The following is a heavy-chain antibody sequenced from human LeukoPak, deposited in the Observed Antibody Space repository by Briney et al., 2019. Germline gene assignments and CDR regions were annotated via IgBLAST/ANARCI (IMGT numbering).Heavy chain of an antibody. CDR1: GGTFSSYA. Sequence: ASVKVSCKASGGTFSSYAISWVRQAPGQGLEWMGRIVPILGIANYAQKFQGRVTITADKSTSTAYMELSSLRSEDTAVYYCARGRGSSAGAFDIWGQGTMVTVSS. CDR2: IVPILGIA. CDR3: ARGRGSSAGAFDI. D-gene: IGHD6-19*01. V-gene: IGHV1-69*04. J-gene: IGHJ3*02.